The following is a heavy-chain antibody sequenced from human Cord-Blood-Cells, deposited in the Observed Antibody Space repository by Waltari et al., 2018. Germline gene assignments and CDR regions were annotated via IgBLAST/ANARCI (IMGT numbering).Heavy chain of an antibody. CDR3: ATDRRDGYNYGDAFDI. Sequence: QVQLVQSGAEVKKPGASVKVSCKVSGYTLTELSMHWVRQVPGKGLEWMGGFDPEDGETIYAQKIQGRVTMTEDTSTDTAYMELSSLRSEDTAVYYCATDRRDGYNYGDAFDIWGQGTMVTVSS. D-gene: IGHD5-12*01. J-gene: IGHJ3*02. V-gene: IGHV1-24*01. CDR2: FDPEDGET. CDR1: GYTLTELS.